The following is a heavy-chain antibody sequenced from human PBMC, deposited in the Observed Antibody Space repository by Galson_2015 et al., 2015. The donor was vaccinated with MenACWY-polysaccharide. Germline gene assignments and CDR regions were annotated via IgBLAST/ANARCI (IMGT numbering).Heavy chain of an antibody. CDR2: ISGSGGST. Sequence: SLRLSCAASGFTFSSYAMSWVRQAPGKGLEWVSAISGSGGSTYYADSVKGRFTISRDNSKNTLYLQMNSLRAEDTAVYYCAKDFWDGPGPQINWFDPWGQGTLVTVSS. CDR1: GFTFSSYA. D-gene: IGHD1-26*01. V-gene: IGHV3-23*01. J-gene: IGHJ5*02. CDR3: AKDFWDGPGPQINWFDP.